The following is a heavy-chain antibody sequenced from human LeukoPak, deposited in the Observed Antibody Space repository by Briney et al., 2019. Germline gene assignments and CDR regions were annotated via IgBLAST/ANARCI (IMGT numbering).Heavy chain of an antibody. Sequence: PGGSLPHSCAASGFTFHDYAMHWVRQVPGKGLECVSGITRNSGSVLYADCVRGRFTISRDNAKNFLYLQMNSLRPEDMAFYYCAKGLGVASLIVEALDIWGQGTLVTV. D-gene: IGHD1-26*01. CDR1: GFTFHDYA. CDR3: AKGLGVASLIVEALDI. V-gene: IGHV3-9*03. J-gene: IGHJ3*02. CDR2: ITRNSGSV.